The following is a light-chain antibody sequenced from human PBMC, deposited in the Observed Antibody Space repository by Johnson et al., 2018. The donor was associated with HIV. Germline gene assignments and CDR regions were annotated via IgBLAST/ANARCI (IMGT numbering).Light chain of an antibody. Sequence: QSVLTQPPSVSAAPGQKVTISCSGSSSNIGNNYVSWYQQLPGTAPKLLIYDNSKRPSGIPDRFSGSKSGTSATLVITGLQTWDEADYYCGTWDSSLRAGRVFGTGTKVTVL. J-gene: IGLJ1*01. CDR1: SSNIGNNY. CDR2: DNS. CDR3: GTWDSSLRAGRV. V-gene: IGLV1-51*01.